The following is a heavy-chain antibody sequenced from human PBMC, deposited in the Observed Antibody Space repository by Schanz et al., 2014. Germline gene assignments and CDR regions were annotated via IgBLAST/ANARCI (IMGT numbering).Heavy chain of an antibody. J-gene: IGHJ3*02. D-gene: IGHD3-10*01. CDR2: IWFDGTNK. CDR3: ARYQYYFGSWNPFDI. V-gene: IGHV3-33*01. Sequence: QVQLVESGGGVVQPGRSLRLSCSASGFTLSSYGMHWVRQAPGKGLEWLAVIWFDGTNKYNADSVKGRFTISRDTSKNTLYLLLNSLRAEDTAVYYCARYQYYFGSWNPFDIWGQGTMVTVSS. CDR1: GFTLSSYG.